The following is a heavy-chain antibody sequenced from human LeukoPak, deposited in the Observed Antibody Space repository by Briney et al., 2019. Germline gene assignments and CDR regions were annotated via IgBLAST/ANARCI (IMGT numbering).Heavy chain of an antibody. CDR2: FSGSSNYI. D-gene: IGHD4-23*01. V-gene: IGHV3-21*01. CDR1: GFTFSSYS. CDR3: AGDYEGNLAFDI. J-gene: IGHJ3*02. Sequence: GGSLRLSCAASGFTFSSYSMTWVRQAPGKGQEWGSSFSGSSNYIYYADSVRGQFTISRDNANNSLFLQMNSLRAEHTAVYYCAGDYEGNLAFDIWGQGTMVTVSS.